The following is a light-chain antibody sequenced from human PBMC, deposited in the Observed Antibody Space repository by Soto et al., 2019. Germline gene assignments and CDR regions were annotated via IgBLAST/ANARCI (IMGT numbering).Light chain of an antibody. Sequence: DLQMTQSPSSVSASVGDRVTITCRASQDVANWLAWYQQKPGKAPKLLIYAASSLQSGVPSRFSGSGSGTDFTLTISSLQAEDFATYYCQQANSFPPCTFGTGTKVDVK. CDR1: QDVANW. V-gene: IGKV1-12*01. CDR2: AAS. J-gene: IGKJ3*01. CDR3: QQANSFPPCT.